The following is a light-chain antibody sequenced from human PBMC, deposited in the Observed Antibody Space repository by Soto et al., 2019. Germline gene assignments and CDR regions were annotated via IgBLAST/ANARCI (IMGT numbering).Light chain of an antibody. J-gene: IGKJ3*01. CDR2: GAS. V-gene: IGKV3-20*01. CDR3: QQDGSSPPT. CDR1: QSVSSSY. Sequence: EIVLTQSPGTLSLSPGERATLSCRASQSVSSSYLAWYQQKPGQAPRLLIYGASSRATGIPDRFSGSGSGTDFTLTISRLEPEYVAVYYCQQDGSSPPTFGPGTKVYIK.